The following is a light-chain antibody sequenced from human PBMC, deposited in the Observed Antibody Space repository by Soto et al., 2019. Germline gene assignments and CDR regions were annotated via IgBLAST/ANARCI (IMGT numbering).Light chain of an antibody. Sequence: DIQMTQSPSSLSASVGDRVTITCRASQNIIFYLNWYQQKPGQAPRLLIYAASNLQSGVPSRFSGTGSGTEFTLTISSMQAEDFATYFCQQSYTTPVYTFGQGTKLEIK. CDR1: QNIIFY. V-gene: IGKV1-39*01. CDR2: AAS. CDR3: QQSYTTPVYT. J-gene: IGKJ2*01.